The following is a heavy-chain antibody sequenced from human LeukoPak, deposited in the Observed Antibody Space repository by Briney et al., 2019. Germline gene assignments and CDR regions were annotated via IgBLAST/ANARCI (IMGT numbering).Heavy chain of an antibody. J-gene: IGHJ4*02. CDR3: ARLDGYNYFDY. Sequence: HGESLKISCKGSGYTFTNYWIGWVRQMPGKGLEWMAIIYPDDSDPRYSPSFQGHVTITADKSINTAYLQWSSLKASDTAIYYCARLDGYNYFDYWGQGTLVTVSS. CDR2: IYPDDSDP. CDR1: GYTFTNYW. D-gene: IGHD5-24*01. V-gene: IGHV5-51*01.